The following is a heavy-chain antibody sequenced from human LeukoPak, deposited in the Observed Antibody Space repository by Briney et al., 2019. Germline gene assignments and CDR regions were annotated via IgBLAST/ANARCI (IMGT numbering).Heavy chain of an antibody. CDR3: ARGHSSVVTAIPYYFDY. J-gene: IGHJ4*02. CDR2: IYTSWST. Sequence: SETLSLTCTVSSGSISSGSYYWSWIRQPAGKGLDWIGRIYTSWSTNYNPSLKSRVTISVDTSKNQFSLKLSSVTAADTAVYYCARGHSSVVTAIPYYFDYWGQGTLVTVSS. D-gene: IGHD2-21*02. CDR1: SGSISSGSYY. V-gene: IGHV4-61*02.